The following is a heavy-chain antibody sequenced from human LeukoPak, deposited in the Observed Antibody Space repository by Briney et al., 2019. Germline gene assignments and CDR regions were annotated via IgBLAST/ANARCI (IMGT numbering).Heavy chain of an antibody. CDR1: GFTFSSYA. D-gene: IGHD2-2*01. V-gene: IGHV3-30-3*01. Sequence: PGGSLRLSCAASGFTFSSYAMHWVRQAPGKGLEWVAVISYDGSNKYYADSVKGRFTISRDNSKNTLYLQMNSLRAEDTAVYYCASSIVVAPYYFDYWGQGTLVTVSS. CDR2: ISYDGSNK. CDR3: ASSIVVAPYYFDY. J-gene: IGHJ4*02.